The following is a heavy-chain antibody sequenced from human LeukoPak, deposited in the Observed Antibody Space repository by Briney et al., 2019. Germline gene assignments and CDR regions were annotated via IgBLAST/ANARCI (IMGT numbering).Heavy chain of an antibody. CDR2: IYHSGGA. D-gene: IGHD5-18*01. CDR3: AGNSQLWYKYYFDY. CDR1: LVSFSGDY. V-gene: IGHV4-34*01. Sequence: SGTLSLTRALYLVSFSGDYCSWISHPPGKGVECVGEIYHSGGANYNPSLQSRVTISVDTPKNHFSLKLSALTPAHTARYYCAGNSQLWYKYYFDYWGEGELVTVSS. J-gene: IGHJ4*02.